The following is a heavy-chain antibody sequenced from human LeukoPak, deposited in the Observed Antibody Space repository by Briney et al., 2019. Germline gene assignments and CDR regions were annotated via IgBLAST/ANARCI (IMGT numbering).Heavy chain of an antibody. Sequence: PGGSLRLSCAASGFTFSSYAMSWVRQAPGKGLEWVANIKQDGSEKYYVDSVKGRFTISRDNAKNSLYLQMNSLRAEDTAVYYCARDEGLASSGCSDYWGQGTLVTVSS. CDR1: GFTFSSYA. J-gene: IGHJ4*02. D-gene: IGHD3-22*01. CDR2: IKQDGSEK. CDR3: ARDEGLASSGCSDY. V-gene: IGHV3-7*01.